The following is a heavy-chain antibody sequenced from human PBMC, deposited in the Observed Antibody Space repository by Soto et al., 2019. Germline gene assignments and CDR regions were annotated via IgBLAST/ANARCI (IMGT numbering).Heavy chain of an antibody. CDR1: GGSISSGGYY. CDR2: IYYSGST. V-gene: IGHV4-31*03. J-gene: IGHJ4*02. D-gene: IGHD5-12*01. CDR3: ARGKSSGYENDY. Sequence: QVQLQESGPGLVKPSQTLSLTCTVSGGSISSGGYYWSWIRQHPGKGLEWIGYIYYSGSTYYNPSLNSRVTISVDTSKNQFSLKLSSVTAADTAVYYCARGKSSGYENDYWGQGTLVTVSS.